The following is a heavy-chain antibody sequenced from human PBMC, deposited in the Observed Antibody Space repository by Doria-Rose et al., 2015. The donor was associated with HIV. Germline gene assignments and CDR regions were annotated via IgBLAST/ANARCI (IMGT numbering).Heavy chain of an antibody. J-gene: IGHJ4*02. CDR1: GSSINNYY. Sequence: QVQLVQSGPGLVKPSETLSLTCTVSGSSINNYYWNWIRQPPGMGLEWIGYIHTSANTNYNPPLKSRVAISVDTSRSQFSLKLSSMTAADTAVYYCARSLRRASSHFDFWGQGFLVTVSS. CDR2: IHTSANT. V-gene: IGHV4-4*09. CDR3: ARSLRRASSHFDF.